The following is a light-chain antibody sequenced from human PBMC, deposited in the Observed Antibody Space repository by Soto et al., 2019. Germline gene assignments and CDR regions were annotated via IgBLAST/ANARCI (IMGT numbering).Light chain of an antibody. Sequence: QSGLTQPPSASGTPGQRVTISCSGSSSNIGSNYGYWYQHLPGTAPKLLIYSNNQRPSGVPDRFSGSKSGTSASLAISGLRSEDEADYYCAAWDDSLSGLYVFGTGTKLTVL. CDR3: AAWDDSLSGLYV. V-gene: IGLV1-47*02. J-gene: IGLJ1*01. CDR1: SSNIGSNY. CDR2: SNN.